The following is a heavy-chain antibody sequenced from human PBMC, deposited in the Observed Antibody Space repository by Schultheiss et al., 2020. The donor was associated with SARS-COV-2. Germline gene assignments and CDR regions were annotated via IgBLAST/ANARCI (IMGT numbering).Heavy chain of an antibody. D-gene: IGHD5-24*01. V-gene: IGHV4-34*01. J-gene: IGHJ4*02. CDR3: ARDGGYNYGDFDY. Sequence: SETLSLTCAVYGGSFSGYYWSWIRQPPGKGLEWIGEINHSGSTNYNPSLKSRVTISVDTSKNQFSLKLSSVTAEDTAVYYCARDGGYNYGDFDYWGQGTLVTVSS. CDR2: INHSGST. CDR1: GGSFSGYY.